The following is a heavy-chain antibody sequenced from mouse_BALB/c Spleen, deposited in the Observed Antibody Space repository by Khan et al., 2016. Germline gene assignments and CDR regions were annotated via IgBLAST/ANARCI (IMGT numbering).Heavy chain of an antibody. CDR3: ARDWLRYY. CDR2: ILPGSGST. D-gene: IGHD1-1*01. Sequence: QVRLQQSGAVLMKPGASVKISCKATGYTFSSYWIEWIKQRPGHGLEWIGEILPGSGSTNYKENFKGKATFTADTSSNTAYMQLSSLTSEDSAVYYCARDWLRYYWGQGTTLTVSS. CDR1: GYTFSSYW. V-gene: IGHV1-9*01. J-gene: IGHJ2*01.